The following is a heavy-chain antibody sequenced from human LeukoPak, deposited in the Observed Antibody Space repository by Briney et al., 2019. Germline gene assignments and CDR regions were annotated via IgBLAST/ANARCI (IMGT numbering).Heavy chain of an antibody. CDR1: GGSISSYY. Sequence: SETLSLTCTVSGGSISSYYWSWIRQPPGKGLEWIGYIYYSGSTNYDPSLKSRVTISVDTSKNQFSLKLSSVTAADTAVYYCARGLYSSSWYYFDYWGQGTLVTVSS. J-gene: IGHJ4*02. D-gene: IGHD6-13*01. CDR3: ARGLYSSSWYYFDY. V-gene: IGHV4-59*08. CDR2: IYYSGST.